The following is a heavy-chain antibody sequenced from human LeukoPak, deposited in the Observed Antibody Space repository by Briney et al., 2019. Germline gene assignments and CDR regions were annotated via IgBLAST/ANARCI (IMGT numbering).Heavy chain of an antibody. Sequence: SQTLSLTCTVSGGSISSGNYYYSWIRQPAGKGLEWLGRIYTSGTTNYNPSLKSRVTISVDTSKNQFSLKLSSVTAADTAVYYCARDADSSGYYLFDYWGQGTLVTVSS. CDR3: ARDADSSGYYLFDY. CDR1: GGSISSGNYY. J-gene: IGHJ4*02. V-gene: IGHV4-61*02. D-gene: IGHD3-22*01. CDR2: IYTSGTT.